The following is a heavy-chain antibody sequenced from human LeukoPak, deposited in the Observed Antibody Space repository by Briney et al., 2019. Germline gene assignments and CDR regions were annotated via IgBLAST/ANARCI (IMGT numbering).Heavy chain of an antibody. J-gene: IGHJ4*02. CDR2: IRYDGSNK. CDR3: ARDGCSGGSCYSSSLDY. Sequence: PGGSLRLSCAASGFTFSSYGMHWVRQAPGKGLEWVAFIRYDGSNKYYADSVKGRFTISRDNAKNSLYLQMNSLRAEDTAVYYCARDGCSGGSCYSSSLDYWGQGTLVTVSS. V-gene: IGHV3-30*02. D-gene: IGHD2-15*01. CDR1: GFTFSSYG.